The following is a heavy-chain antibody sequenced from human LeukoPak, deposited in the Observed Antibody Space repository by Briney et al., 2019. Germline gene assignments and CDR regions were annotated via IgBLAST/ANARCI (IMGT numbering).Heavy chain of an antibody. CDR2: TYYSGST. Sequence: PSETLSLTCTVSGGSISSYYWSWIRQPPGKGLEWIGYTYYSGSTNYNPSLKSRVTISVDTSKNQFSLKLSSVTAADTAVYYCARAQGKFDPWGQGTLVTVSS. J-gene: IGHJ5*02. CDR3: ARAQGKFDP. V-gene: IGHV4-59*01. CDR1: GGSISSYY.